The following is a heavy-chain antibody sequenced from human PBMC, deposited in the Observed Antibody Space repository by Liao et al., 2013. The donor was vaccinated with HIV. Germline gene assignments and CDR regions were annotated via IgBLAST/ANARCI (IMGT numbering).Heavy chain of an antibody. CDR2: INQSGST. V-gene: IGHV4-34*01. CDR3: ARGPLWFGELYPNPPFLYS. J-gene: IGHJ4*02. Sequence: QVRLQQWGAGLLKPSETLSLTCAVYGGSLSGYYWSWVRQAPGKGLEWIGEINQSGSTNYNPSLKSRVTISVDTSKNQFSLKLSSVTAADTAVYFCARGPLWFGELYPNPPFLYSWGQGTLVTVSS. D-gene: IGHD3-10*01. CDR1: GGSLSGYY.